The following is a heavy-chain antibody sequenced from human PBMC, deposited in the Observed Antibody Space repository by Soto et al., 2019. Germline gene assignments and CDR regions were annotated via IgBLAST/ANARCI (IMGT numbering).Heavy chain of an antibody. CDR1: GGSISSYY. Sequence: PSETLSLTCTVSGGSISSYYWSWIRQPPGKGLEWIGYIYYSGSTNYNPSLKSRVTISVDTSKNQFSLKLSSVTAADTAVYYCASVRGGDFWSGYYNGYYYYMDVWGKGITVTVSS. D-gene: IGHD3-3*01. J-gene: IGHJ6*03. CDR2: IYYSGST. CDR3: ASVRGGDFWSGYYNGYYYYMDV. V-gene: IGHV4-59*01.